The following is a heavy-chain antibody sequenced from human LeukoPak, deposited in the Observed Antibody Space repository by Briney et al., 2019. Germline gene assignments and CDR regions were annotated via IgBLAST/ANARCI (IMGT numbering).Heavy chain of an antibody. CDR3: ASDRDIVVVVADPATFDY. D-gene: IGHD2-15*01. CDR1: GFTFSSYA. J-gene: IGHJ4*02. V-gene: IGHV3-30*04. CDR2: ISYDGRNK. Sequence: GRSLRLSCAASGFTFSSYAMHWVRQAPGKGLEWVAVISYDGRNKYYADSVKGRFTISRDNSKNTLYLQMNSLRAEDTAVYYCASDRDIVVVVADPATFDYWGQGTLVTVSS.